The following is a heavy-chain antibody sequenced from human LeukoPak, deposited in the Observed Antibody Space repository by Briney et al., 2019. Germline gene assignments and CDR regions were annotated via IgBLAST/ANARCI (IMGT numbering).Heavy chain of an antibody. CDR1: GFTFRSYW. Sequence: GGSLRLSCAASGFTFRSYWMSWVRQAPGKGLEWVANIKQDGSEKNYVDSVKGRFTISRDNAKNSLYLQMNSLRAEDTAVYYCARGADYSAAFDYWGQGTLVTVSS. CDR3: ARGADYSAAFDY. J-gene: IGHJ4*02. V-gene: IGHV3-7*01. CDR2: IKQDGSEK. D-gene: IGHD4-11*01.